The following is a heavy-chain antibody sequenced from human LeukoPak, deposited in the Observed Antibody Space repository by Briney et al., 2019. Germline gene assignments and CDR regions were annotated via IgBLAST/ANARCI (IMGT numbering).Heavy chain of an antibody. J-gene: IGHJ6*03. CDR3: ARGNGSGSYYPYYYYYMDV. V-gene: IGHV4-59*01. CDR1: GGSISGYY. CDR2: IYYSGST. D-gene: IGHD3-10*01. Sequence: SETLSLTCTVSGGSISGYYWSWIRQPPGKGLEWIGYIYYSGSTNYNPSLTSRVTISVDTSKNQFSLKLSSVTAADTAVYYCARGNGSGSYYPYYYYYMDVWGKGTTVTISS.